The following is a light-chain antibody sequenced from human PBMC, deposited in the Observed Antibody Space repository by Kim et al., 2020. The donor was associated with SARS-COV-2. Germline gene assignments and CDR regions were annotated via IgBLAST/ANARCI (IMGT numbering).Light chain of an antibody. V-gene: IGLV2-8*01. Sequence: GQSVTIACTGTSSDSGVYNYVSWYQQHPGKAPKLMIYQVTKRPSGVPDRFSGSKSGNTASLTVSGLQTEDEADYYCSSYAAGNTMIFGGGTQLTVL. CDR1: SSDSGVYNY. CDR3: SSYAAGNTMI. CDR2: QVT. J-gene: IGLJ2*01.